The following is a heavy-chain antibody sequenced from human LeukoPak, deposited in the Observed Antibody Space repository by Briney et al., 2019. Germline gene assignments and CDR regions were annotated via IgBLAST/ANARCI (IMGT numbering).Heavy chain of an antibody. CDR1: GFTFSSYS. D-gene: IGHD3-3*01. Sequence: GGSLRLSCAASGFTFSSYSMNWVRQAPGKVLEWVSYISSSSSTIYYADSVKGRFTISRDNAKNSLYLQMNSLRAEDTAVYYCARDFTIFGVVINWFDPWGQGTLVTVSS. J-gene: IGHJ5*02. CDR3: ARDFTIFGVVINWFDP. CDR2: ISSSSSTI. V-gene: IGHV3-48*01.